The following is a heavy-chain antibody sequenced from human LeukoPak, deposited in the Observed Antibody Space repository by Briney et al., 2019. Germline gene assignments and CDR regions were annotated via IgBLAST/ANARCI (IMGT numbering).Heavy chain of an antibody. CDR1: GFTFSSYA. CDR2: ISGSGGST. Sequence: GGSLRLSCAASGFTFSSYAMNWVRQAPGKGLEWVSTISGSGGSTYHADSVKGRFTISRDNSKNTLYLQMNSLRAEDTAVYYCARDPGAVVPFDYWGQGTLVTVSS. V-gene: IGHV3-23*01. CDR3: ARDPGAVVPFDY. J-gene: IGHJ4*02. D-gene: IGHD6-19*01.